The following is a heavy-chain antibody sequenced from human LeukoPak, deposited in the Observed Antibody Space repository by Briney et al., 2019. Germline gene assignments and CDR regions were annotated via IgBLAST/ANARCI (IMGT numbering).Heavy chain of an antibody. J-gene: IGHJ6*03. CDR1: GFPLSSYA. CDR3: AKGILILPPDIVVVVAAKFGYYYYMDV. D-gene: IGHD2-15*01. Sequence: WGSLRLSCAAFGFPLSSYAMSWVRQAPGKGLEWVSAISGSRGSDGSTYYADSVKGRFTISRDNSKNTLYLQMNSLRAEDTALYYCAKGILILPPDIVVVVAAKFGYYYYMDVWGKGTTVTVSS. CDR2: ISGSRGSDGST. V-gene: IGHV3-23*01.